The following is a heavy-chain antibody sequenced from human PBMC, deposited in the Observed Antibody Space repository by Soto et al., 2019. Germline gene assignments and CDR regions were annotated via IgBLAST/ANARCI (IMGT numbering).Heavy chain of an antibody. CDR2: IIPIFGTA. V-gene: IGHV1-69*01. D-gene: IGHD3-16*01. J-gene: IGHJ3*02. CDR1: GYTFSSYA. Sequence: QVQLMQSGAEVKKPGASVKVSCKASGYTFSSYAISWVRQAPGQGLEWMGGIIPIFGTANYAQKFQGRVTITADESTSTAYMELSSLRSEDTAVYYCARGEMGDHATDFDIWGQGTMVTVSS. CDR3: ARGEMGDHATDFDI.